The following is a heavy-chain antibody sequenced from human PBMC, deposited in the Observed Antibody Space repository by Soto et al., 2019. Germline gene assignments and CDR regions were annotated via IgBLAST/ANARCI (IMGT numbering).Heavy chain of an antibody. CDR1: GFTFSSYG. CDR2: IWYDGSNK. Sequence: GGSLRLSCAASGFTFSSYGMHWVRQAPGKGLEWVAVIWYDGSNKYYADSVKGRFTISRDNSKNTLYLQMNSLRAEDTAVYYCARGTLGGATIFGVVIKKYYYYMDVWGKGTTVTVSS. J-gene: IGHJ6*03. CDR3: ARGTLGGATIFGVVIKKYYYYMDV. D-gene: IGHD3-3*01. V-gene: IGHV3-33*01.